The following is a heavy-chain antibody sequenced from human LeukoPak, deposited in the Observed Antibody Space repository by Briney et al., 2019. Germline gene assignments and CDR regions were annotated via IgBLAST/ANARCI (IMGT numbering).Heavy chain of an antibody. CDR3: AREVGDPGVFDY. CDR1: GGTFSSYA. Sequence: VASVKVSCKASGGTFSSYAISWVRQAPGQGLEWMGGIIPIFGTANYAQKFQGRVTITTDESTSTAYMELSSLRSEDTAVYYCAREVGDPGVFDYWGQGTLVTVSS. CDR2: IIPIFGTA. V-gene: IGHV1-69*05. D-gene: IGHD3-16*01. J-gene: IGHJ4*02.